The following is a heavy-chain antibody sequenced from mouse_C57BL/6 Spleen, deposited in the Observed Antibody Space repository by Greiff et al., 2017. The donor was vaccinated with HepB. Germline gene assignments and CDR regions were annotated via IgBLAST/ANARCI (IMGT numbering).Heavy chain of an antibody. J-gene: IGHJ2*01. V-gene: IGHV1-53*01. D-gene: IGHD2-3*01. CDR3: ARGDGYYVGFDY. CDR1: GYTFTSYW. CDR2: INPSNGGT. Sequence: QVQLQQPGTELVKPGASVKLSCKASGYTFTSYWMHWVKQRPGQGLEWIGNINPSNGGTNYNEKFKSKATLTVDKSSSTAYMQRSSLTSEDSAVYYCARGDGYYVGFDYWGQGTTRTVSS.